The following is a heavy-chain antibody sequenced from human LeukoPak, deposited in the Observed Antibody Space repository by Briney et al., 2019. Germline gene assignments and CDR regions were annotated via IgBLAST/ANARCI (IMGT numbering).Heavy chain of an antibody. CDR3: ARGRYSSSWYEGKDPAFDY. D-gene: IGHD6-13*01. V-gene: IGHV3-30*02. CDR2: IRYDGSNK. J-gene: IGHJ4*02. Sequence: PGGSLRLSRAASGFTFSSYGMHWVRRAPGKGLEWVAFIRYDGSNKYYADSVKGRFTISRDNSKNTLYLQMNSLRAEDTAVYYCARGRYSSSWYEGKDPAFDYWGQGTLVTVSS. CDR1: GFTFSSYG.